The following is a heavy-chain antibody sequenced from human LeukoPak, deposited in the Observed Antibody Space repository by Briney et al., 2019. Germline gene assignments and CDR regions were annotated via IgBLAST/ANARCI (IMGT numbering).Heavy chain of an antibody. Sequence: PSETLSLTCTVSGGSVSSYYWSCIRQSPGKGLEWIGYIYYTGSTNYNPSLQSRVTISVDTSKNQLSLKLSSVTAADTAVYYCARGGHYYDTSGSTYYFHYWGQGTLVTVSS. CDR3: ARGGHYYDTSGSTYYFHY. J-gene: IGHJ4*02. CDR2: IYYTGST. D-gene: IGHD3-22*01. V-gene: IGHV4-59*02. CDR1: GGSVSSYY.